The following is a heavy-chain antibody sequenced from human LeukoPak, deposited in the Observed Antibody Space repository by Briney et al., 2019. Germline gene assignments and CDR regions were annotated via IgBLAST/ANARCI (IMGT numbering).Heavy chain of an antibody. D-gene: IGHD2-15*01. V-gene: IGHV3-9*01. J-gene: IGHJ4*02. CDR2: ISWNSGSI. Sequence: GRSLRLSCAASGFTFDDYAMHWVRQAPGKGLEWVSGISWNSGSIGYADSVKGRFTISRDNAKNSLYLQMNSLRAEDTAVYYCARPGSGVAGYWGQGTLVTVSS. CDR3: ARPGSGVAGY. CDR1: GFTFDDYA.